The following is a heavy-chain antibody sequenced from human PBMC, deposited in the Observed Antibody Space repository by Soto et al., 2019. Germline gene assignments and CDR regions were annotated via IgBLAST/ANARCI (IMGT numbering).Heavy chain of an antibody. CDR1: GFTFSTRA. CDR3: AKDAVYDDGVWLPDY. Sequence: EVQLLESGGGLVQPGGSLRLSCVASGFTFSTRAMMWVRQAPGKGLEWVSGIVGSGDAFHADSVKGRFTISKDNSKNTLYLQMNDLRAEDTAVYFCAKDAVYDDGVWLPDYWGQGTLVTVSS. CDR2: IVGSGDA. J-gene: IGHJ4*02. V-gene: IGHV3-23*01. D-gene: IGHD4-17*01.